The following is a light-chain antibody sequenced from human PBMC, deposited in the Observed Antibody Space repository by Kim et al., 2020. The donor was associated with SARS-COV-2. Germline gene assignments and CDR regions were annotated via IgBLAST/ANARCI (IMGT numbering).Light chain of an antibody. V-gene: IGKV3-11*01. CDR2: DAS. J-gene: IGKJ2*01. CDR1: QNVSSY. Sequence: FSPGERATLSGRASQNVSSYLTWYQPKPGQAPRLLIYDASNSATGIPARFSGSGSGTDFTLTISSLEPEDFAVYFCQQRSNWPSYTFGQETKLEI. CDR3: QQRSNWPSYT.